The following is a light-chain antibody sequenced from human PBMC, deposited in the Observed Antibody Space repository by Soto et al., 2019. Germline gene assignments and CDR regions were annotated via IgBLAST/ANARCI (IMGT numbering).Light chain of an antibody. V-gene: IGLV3-1*01. CDR3: QAWDSSTGVV. J-gene: IGLJ2*01. CDR2: GDS. Sequence: SYELTQPPSVSVSPGHTASITCSGDKLGDKYACWYQQKPGQSPVLVIYGDSKRPSGIPERFSGSNSGNTATLTISGTQAMDEADYYCQAWDSSTGVVFGGGTKLTVL. CDR1: KLGDKY.